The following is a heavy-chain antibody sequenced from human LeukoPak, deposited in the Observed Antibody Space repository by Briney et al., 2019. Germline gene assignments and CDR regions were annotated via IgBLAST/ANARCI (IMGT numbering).Heavy chain of an antibody. V-gene: IGHV3-48*01. CDR2: ISPSGTST. CDR1: GFTFSSYS. CDR3: TRAPRQILTRDAFDL. D-gene: IGHD2/OR15-2a*01. Sequence: GGSLRLSCAASGFTFSSYSMNWVRQAPGEGLEWISFISPSGTSTYYADSVKGRFTISSDNADNSLFLQMSSLRVEDTAVYYCTRAPRQILTRDAFDLWGQGTMVTVSS. J-gene: IGHJ3*01.